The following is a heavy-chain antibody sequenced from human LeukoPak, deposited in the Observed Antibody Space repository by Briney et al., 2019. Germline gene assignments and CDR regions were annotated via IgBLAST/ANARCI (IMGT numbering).Heavy chain of an antibody. CDR1: GFTFSSYA. D-gene: IGHD3-10*01. CDR2: ISYDGSNK. J-gene: IGHJ4*02. CDR3: ARADTYYYGSGSSWDY. Sequence: GGSLGLSCAASGFTFSSYAMHWVRQAPGKGLEWVAIISYDGSNKDYADSVKGRFIISRDNSKNTLYLQINSLTAEDTAVYYCARADTYYYGSGSSWDYWGQGTLVTVSS. V-gene: IGHV3-30-3*01.